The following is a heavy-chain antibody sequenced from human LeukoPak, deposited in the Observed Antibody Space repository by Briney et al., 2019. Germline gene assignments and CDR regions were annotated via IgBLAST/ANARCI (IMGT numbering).Heavy chain of an antibody. CDR1: NDSINNYY. Sequence: SETLSLTCTVSNDSINNYYWSWIRQPPGKGLEWIGYIYYSGNTNYNPSLKSRVTISLDTSKNQFSLKLSSVTAADTAVYYCASGGQGSRGAFDIWGQGTMVTVSS. D-gene: IGHD1-26*01. CDR2: IYYSGNT. CDR3: ASGGQGSRGAFDI. V-gene: IGHV4-59*12. J-gene: IGHJ3*02.